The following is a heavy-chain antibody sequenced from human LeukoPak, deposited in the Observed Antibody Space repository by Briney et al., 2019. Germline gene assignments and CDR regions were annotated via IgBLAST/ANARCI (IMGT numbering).Heavy chain of an antibody. Sequence: PSETLSLTCTVCGASINSYYWTWIRQPAGKGLEWIGRIWSSGGLWSTGITTYNPSLKSRVTISVDTSKSQFSLKLSSVTAADTAVYYCARSGGYSSSWSLWGQGTLVTVSS. J-gene: IGHJ4*02. CDR1: GASINSYY. V-gene: IGHV4-4*07. CDR3: ARSGGYSSSWSL. D-gene: IGHD6-13*01. CDR2: IWSSGGLWSTGIT.